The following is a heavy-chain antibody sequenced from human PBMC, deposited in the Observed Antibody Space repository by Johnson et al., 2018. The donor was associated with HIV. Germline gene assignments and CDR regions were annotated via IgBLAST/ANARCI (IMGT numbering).Heavy chain of an antibody. J-gene: IGHJ3*02. CDR3: ARETMDDAFDI. CDR1: GFIFSNYP. V-gene: IGHV3-30*04. CDR2: ISKDGANN. Sequence: QMLLVESGGGVVQPGKSLRLSCAASGFIFSNYPMHWVRQAPGKGLEWVAVISKDGANNYHADSVKGRFTISRDNSKNTLYLQMNSLRGEDTAVYYGARETMDDAFDIWGQGTLVIVS.